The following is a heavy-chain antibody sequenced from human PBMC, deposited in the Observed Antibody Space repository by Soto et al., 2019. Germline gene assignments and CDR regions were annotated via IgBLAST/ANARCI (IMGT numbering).Heavy chain of an antibody. CDR2: IYYSGST. Sequence: PSETLSLTCTVSGGSISSSSYYWGWIRQPPGKGLEWIGSIYYSGSTYYNPSLKSRVTISVDTSKNQFSLKLSSVTAADTAVYYCARHEGYSYGRIDYWGQGTLVT. CDR3: ARHEGYSYGRIDY. D-gene: IGHD5-18*01. J-gene: IGHJ4*02. CDR1: GGSISSSSYY. V-gene: IGHV4-39*01.